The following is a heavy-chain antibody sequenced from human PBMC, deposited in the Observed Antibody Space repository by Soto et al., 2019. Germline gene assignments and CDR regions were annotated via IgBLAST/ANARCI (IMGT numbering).Heavy chain of an antibody. CDR3: ARAGDSNYVGLNYYYYYGMDV. J-gene: IGHJ6*02. CDR1: GGSISSYY. Sequence: ETLSLTCTVYGGSISSYYWSWIRQPPGKGLEWIGYIYYSGSTNYNPSLKSRVTISVDTSKNQFSLKLSSVTAADTAVYYFARAGDSNYVGLNYYYYYGMDVWGQGTTVTGSS. D-gene: IGHD4-4*01. CDR2: IYYSGST. V-gene: IGHV4-59*01.